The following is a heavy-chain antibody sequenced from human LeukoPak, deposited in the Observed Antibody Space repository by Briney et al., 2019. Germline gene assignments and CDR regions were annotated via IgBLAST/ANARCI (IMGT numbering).Heavy chain of an antibody. V-gene: IGHV4-4*07. CDR1: GGSISSYY. CDR3: ARDAIFGVVADYYMDV. CDR2: IYTSGST. D-gene: IGHD3-3*01. J-gene: IGHJ6*03. Sequence: SETLSLTCTVSGGSISSYYWSWIRQPAGEGLEWIGRIYTSGSTNYNPSLKSRVTMSVDTSKNQFSLKLSSVTAADTAVYYCARDAIFGVVADYYMDVWGKGTTVTVSS.